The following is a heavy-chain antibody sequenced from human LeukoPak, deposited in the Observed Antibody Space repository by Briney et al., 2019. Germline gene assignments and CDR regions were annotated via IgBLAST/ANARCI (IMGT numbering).Heavy chain of an antibody. CDR2: ISSSGNSI. Sequence: GGSLRLSCAASGFTFSSYEMNWVRQAPGKGLEWVSYISSSGNSIYYADSVKGRFTISRDNAKNSLYLQMNSLRADDSAVYYCARYCTFRTCSATQFDAWGQGTLVTVSS. CDR3: ARYCTFRTCSATQFDA. V-gene: IGHV3-48*03. D-gene: IGHD2-8*01. J-gene: IGHJ5*02. CDR1: GFTFSSYE.